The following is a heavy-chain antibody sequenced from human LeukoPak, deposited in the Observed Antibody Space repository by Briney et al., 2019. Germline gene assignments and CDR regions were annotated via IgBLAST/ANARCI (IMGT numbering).Heavy chain of an antibody. V-gene: IGHV1-3*01. CDR1: GYTFTSYA. D-gene: IGHD3-10*01. J-gene: IGHJ4*02. Sequence: ASVKVSCKASGYTFTSYAMHWVRQAPGQRLEWMGWINAGNGNTKYSQKFQGRVTITRDTSASTAYMELSSLRSGDTAVYYCARTIRITMVRGVITYFDYWGQGTLVTVSS. CDR3: ARTIRITMVRGVITYFDY. CDR2: INAGNGNT.